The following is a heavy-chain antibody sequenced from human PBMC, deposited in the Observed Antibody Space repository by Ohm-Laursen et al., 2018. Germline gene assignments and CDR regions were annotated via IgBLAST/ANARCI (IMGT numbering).Heavy chain of an antibody. V-gene: IGHV3-33*06. CDR2: IWYDGSNK. CDR3: VKGSGGYRYGDY. Sequence: SLRLSCSASGFTFSSYGMHWVRQSPGKGLEWVAVIWYDGSNKYYADSVKGRFTISRDNSKNTLYLQMNSLRAEDTAVYSCVKGSGGYRYGDYWGQGTLVTVSS. J-gene: IGHJ4*02. D-gene: IGHD5-18*01. CDR1: GFTFSSYG.